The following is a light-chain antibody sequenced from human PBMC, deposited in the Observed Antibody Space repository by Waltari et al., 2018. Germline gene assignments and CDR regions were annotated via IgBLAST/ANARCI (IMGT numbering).Light chain of an antibody. CDR3: SSYTTASTLLVV. CDR2: DVN. V-gene: IGLV2-14*03. CDR1: SSDIGSYNY. Sequence: QSALTQPASVSGSPGQSITISCTGTSSDIGSYNYVSWYQHHPGKAPKLMIFDVNNRPSGVLDRFPGCKSGNTASLTISGLQAEEEADYDGSSYTTASTLLVVFGGGTKLTVL. J-gene: IGLJ2*01.